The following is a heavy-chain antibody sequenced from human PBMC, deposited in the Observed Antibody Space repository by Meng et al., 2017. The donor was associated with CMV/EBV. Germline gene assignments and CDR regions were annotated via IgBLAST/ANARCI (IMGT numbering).Heavy chain of an antibody. CDR1: GYTFSSYG. CDR3: ARAPIFSGGDCSH. J-gene: IGHJ4*02. CDR2: ISGYNGQT. V-gene: IGHV1-18*01. Sequence: QVQRVQSGTEVKKPGASVKVSCKPSGYTFSSYGISWVRQAPGQGLEWMGWISGYNGQTKYAQKFQGRVTMTTDTPTSTAYMELRSLRSDDTAVYYCARAPIFSGGDCSHWGQGTLVTVSS. D-gene: IGHD2-21*02.